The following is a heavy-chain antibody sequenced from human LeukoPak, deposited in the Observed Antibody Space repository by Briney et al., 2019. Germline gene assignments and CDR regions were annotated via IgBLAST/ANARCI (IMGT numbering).Heavy chain of an antibody. CDR1: GYTFTSYG. Sequence: VASVKVSCKASGYTFTSYGISWVRQAPGQGLEWMGWTSAYNGNTNYAQKLQGRVTMTTDTSTSTAYMELRSLRSDDTAVYYCARDYGYSGYDTPHDAFDIWGQGTMVTVSS. D-gene: IGHD5-12*01. CDR2: TSAYNGNT. CDR3: ARDYGYSGYDTPHDAFDI. V-gene: IGHV1-18*01. J-gene: IGHJ3*02.